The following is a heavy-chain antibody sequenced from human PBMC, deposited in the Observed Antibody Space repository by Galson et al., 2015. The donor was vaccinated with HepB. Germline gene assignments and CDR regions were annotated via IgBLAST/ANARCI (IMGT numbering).Heavy chain of an antibody. CDR1: GFTGSGNY. V-gene: IGHV3-66*01. CDR2: IYSGGST. CDR3: ARDGVAIAGYFQS. J-gene: IGHJ1*01. Sequence: SLRLSCAASGFTGSGNYMMWVRQVPGKGLEWVSTIYSGGSTYYADSVKGRFTISRDNSRNTLYLQMNSLRAEDTAVYYCARDGVAIAGYFQSWGQGTLVSVSS. D-gene: IGHD2-2*02.